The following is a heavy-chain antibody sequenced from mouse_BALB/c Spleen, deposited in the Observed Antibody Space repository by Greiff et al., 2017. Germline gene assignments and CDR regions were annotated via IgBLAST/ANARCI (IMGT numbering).Heavy chain of an antibody. J-gene: IGHJ1*01. D-gene: IGHD1-1*01. V-gene: IGHV5-12-1*01. CDR2: ISSGGGST. CDR1: GFAFSSYD. CDR3: ARVTTVLYWYFDV. Sequence: EVNLVESGGDLVKPGGSLKLSCAASGFAFSSYDMSWVRQTPEKRLEWVAYISSGGGSTYYPDTVKGRFTISRDNAKNTLYLQMSSLKSEDTAMYYCARVTTVLYWYFDVWGAGTTVTVSS.